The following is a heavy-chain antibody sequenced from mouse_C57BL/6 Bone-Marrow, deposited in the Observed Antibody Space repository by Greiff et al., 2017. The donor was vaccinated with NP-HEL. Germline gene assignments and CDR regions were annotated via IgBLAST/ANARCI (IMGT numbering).Heavy chain of an antibody. V-gene: IGHV7-1*01. D-gene: IGHD2-5*01. CDR2: SRNKANDYTT. Sequence: EVQVVESGGGLVQSGRSLRLSCATSGFTFSDFYMEWVRQAPGKGLEWIAASRNKANDYTTEYSASVKGRFIVSRDTSQSILYLQMNALRAEDTAIYYCARDNYSNYRGVFMDYWGQGTSVTVSS. CDR3: ARDNYSNYRGVFMDY. J-gene: IGHJ4*01. CDR1: GFTFSDFY.